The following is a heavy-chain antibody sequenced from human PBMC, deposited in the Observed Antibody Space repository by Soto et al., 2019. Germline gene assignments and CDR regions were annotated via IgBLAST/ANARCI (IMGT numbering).Heavy chain of an antibody. CDR1: GFTFSCYG. V-gene: IGHV3-23*01. D-gene: IGHD1-7*01. Sequence: PGGSLRLSCAASGFTFSCYGMTWVRQAPGKGLEWVSFSSATGAGTYYADSVKGRFTISRDNSKNTLYLQMTSLRADDTAVYYCAKDRRAGGNYGFYSDFWGQGDLVTVSS. CDR3: AKDRRAGGNYGFYSDF. CDR2: SSATGAGT. J-gene: IGHJ4*02.